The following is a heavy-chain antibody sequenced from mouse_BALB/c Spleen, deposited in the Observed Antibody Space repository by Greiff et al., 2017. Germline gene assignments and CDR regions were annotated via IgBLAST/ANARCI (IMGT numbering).Heavy chain of an antibody. J-gene: IGHJ4*01. CDR3: ARRRYPYAMDY. Sequence: EVQLQESGPGLVKPSQSLSLTCSVTGYSITSGYYWNWIRQFPGNKLEWMGYISYDGSNNYNPSLKNRISITRDTSKNQFFLKLNSVTTEDTATYYCARRRYPYAMDYWGQGTSVTVSS. D-gene: IGHD2-14*01. V-gene: IGHV3-6*02. CDR1: GYSITSGYY. CDR2: ISYDGSN.